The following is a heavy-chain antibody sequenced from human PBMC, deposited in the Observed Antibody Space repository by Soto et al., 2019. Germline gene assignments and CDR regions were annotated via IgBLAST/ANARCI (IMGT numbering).Heavy chain of an antibody. Sequence: QLQLQESGSGLVKPSQTLSVTCAVSGGSISSGDYSWSWIRLPPGKGLEWIGYIYHSGSTYYNPSLKSRLTISVDRSKNQFSLKLSSVTTADTAVYYCAGSGSYPNYFDYWGQGTLVTVSS. V-gene: IGHV4-30-2*01. D-gene: IGHD3-22*01. CDR3: AGSGSYPNYFDY. CDR1: GGSISSGDYS. CDR2: IYHSGST. J-gene: IGHJ4*02.